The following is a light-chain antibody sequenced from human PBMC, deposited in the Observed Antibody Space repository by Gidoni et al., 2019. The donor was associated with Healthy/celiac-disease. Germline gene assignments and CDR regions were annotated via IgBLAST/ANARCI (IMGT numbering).Light chain of an antibody. Sequence: QMTQSHSSLSASVGDRVPITCRASQSISSYLNWYQQKPGKAPKLLIYAASSLQSGVPSRFSGSGSGTDFTLTISSLQPEDFATYYCQQSYSTRWTFGQGTKLEIK. CDR3: QQSYSTRWT. J-gene: IGKJ1*01. V-gene: IGKV1-39*01. CDR2: AAS. CDR1: QSISSY.